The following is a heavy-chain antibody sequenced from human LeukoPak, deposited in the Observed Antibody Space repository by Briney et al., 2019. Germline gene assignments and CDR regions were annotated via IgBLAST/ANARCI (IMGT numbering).Heavy chain of an antibody. CDR1: GFTFSGYA. CDR3: ASLGGIVVVPAAIWDWFDP. CDR2: ISYDGSNK. V-gene: IGHV3-30-3*01. D-gene: IGHD2-2*01. J-gene: IGHJ5*02. Sequence: GGSLRLSCAASGFTFSGYAMHWVRQAPGKGLEWVAVISYDGSNKYYADSVKGRFTISRDNSKNTLYLQMNSLRAEDTAVYYCASLGGIVVVPAAIWDWFDPWGQGTLVTVSS.